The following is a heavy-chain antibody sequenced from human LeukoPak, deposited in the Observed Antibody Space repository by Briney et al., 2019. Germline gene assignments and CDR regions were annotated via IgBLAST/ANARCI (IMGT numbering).Heavy chain of an antibody. CDR1: GGSISSYY. CDR3: ARGHDYGDYYPGY. J-gene: IGHJ4*02. D-gene: IGHD4-17*01. Sequence: SETLSLTCTVSGGSISSYYWSWIRQPPGKGLEWIGYIYYSWSPNYNPSLKSRVTISVDPSKNQFSLKLRSVTAADTAVYYCARGHDYGDYYPGYWGQGTLVTVSS. V-gene: IGHV4-59*01. CDR2: IYYSWSP.